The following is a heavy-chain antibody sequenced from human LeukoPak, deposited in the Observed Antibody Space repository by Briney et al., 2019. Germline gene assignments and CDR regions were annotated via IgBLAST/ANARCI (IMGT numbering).Heavy chain of an antibody. CDR3: ATFPSGKGWNYSY. Sequence: GESLKISCKGSGYSFTNYWIGWVRQMPGKGLEWMGIIYPDDSNTRYSPSFQGQVTMSADKSITSAYLQWSSLKAPDTAMYYCATFPSGKGWNYSYWGQGTLVTVSS. V-gene: IGHV5-51*01. CDR2: IYPDDSNT. CDR1: GYSFTNYW. J-gene: IGHJ4*02. D-gene: IGHD1-7*01.